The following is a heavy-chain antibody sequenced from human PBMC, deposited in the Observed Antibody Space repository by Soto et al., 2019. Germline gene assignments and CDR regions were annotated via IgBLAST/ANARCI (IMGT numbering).Heavy chain of an antibody. Sequence: PGGSLRLSCAASGFTFSSYAMSWVRQAPGKGLEWVSAISGSGGSTYYADSVKGRFTISRDNSKNTLYLQMNSLRAEDTAVYYCAKDPGYDFWSGYSWFDPWGQGTLVTVSS. J-gene: IGHJ5*02. D-gene: IGHD3-3*01. CDR3: AKDPGYDFWSGYSWFDP. CDR1: GFTFSSYA. V-gene: IGHV3-23*01. CDR2: ISGSGGST.